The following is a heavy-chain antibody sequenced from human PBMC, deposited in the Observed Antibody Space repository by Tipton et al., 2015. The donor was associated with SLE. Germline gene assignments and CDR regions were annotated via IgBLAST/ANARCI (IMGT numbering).Heavy chain of an antibody. CDR2: ISAYNGHT. Sequence: QSGPEVKKPGASMKVSCKASGYTFTDYGISWVRQAPGQGLECMGWISAYNGHTKYVQKFQGRVTMTTDTSASTAYMEMTNLRSDDTAVYYCARFRTSMDVWGQGTTVTVSS. CDR3: ARFRTSMDV. D-gene: IGHD3-3*01. CDR1: GYTFTDYG. J-gene: IGHJ6*02. V-gene: IGHV1-18*01.